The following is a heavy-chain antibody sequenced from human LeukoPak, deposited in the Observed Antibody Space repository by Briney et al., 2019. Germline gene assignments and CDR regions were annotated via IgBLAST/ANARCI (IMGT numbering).Heavy chain of an antibody. V-gene: IGHV3-30*04. D-gene: IGHD6-19*01. CDR2: ISFDGSNK. CDR1: GFSFINYA. Sequence: GGSLRLSCAASGFSFINYAMHWVRQAPGKGLEWVAVISFDGSNKYYTDSVKGRFTISRDTSKNTLYLQMNSLRVEDTAVYYCARDRVSYSSGWYGTDYWGQGTLVTVSS. CDR3: ARDRVSYSSGWYGTDY. J-gene: IGHJ4*02.